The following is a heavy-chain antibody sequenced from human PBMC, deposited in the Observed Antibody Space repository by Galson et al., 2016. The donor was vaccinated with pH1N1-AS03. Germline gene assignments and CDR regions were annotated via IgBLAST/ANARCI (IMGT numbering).Heavy chain of an antibody. CDR2: SLHNGNS. V-gene: IGHV4-59*01. D-gene: IGHD5-12*01. Sequence: ETLSLTCSVSSTSIGGDFWSWIRRSPGRGLEWIGHSLHNGNSIYNPSLKSRVTISVDTSTNEASLKLSSVTAADTAFYYCARFHTVGGKFEFWGRGAQVTVSS. J-gene: IGHJ4*02. CDR1: STSIGGDF. CDR3: ARFHTVGGKFEF.